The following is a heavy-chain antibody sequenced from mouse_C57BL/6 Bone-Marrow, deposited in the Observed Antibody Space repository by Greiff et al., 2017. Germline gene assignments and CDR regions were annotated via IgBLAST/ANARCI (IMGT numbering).Heavy chain of an antibody. CDR1: GYTFTSYT. V-gene: IGHV1-4*01. CDR3: ARSYYYGSSFLLDY. J-gene: IGHJ2*01. CDR2: INPSSGYT. Sequence: QVQLKESGAELARPGASVKMSCKASGYTFTSYTMHWVKQRPGQGLEWIGYINPSSGYTKYNQKFKDKATLTADKSSSTAYMQLSSLTSEDSSVYYCARSYYYGSSFLLDYWGQGTTLTVSS. D-gene: IGHD1-1*01.